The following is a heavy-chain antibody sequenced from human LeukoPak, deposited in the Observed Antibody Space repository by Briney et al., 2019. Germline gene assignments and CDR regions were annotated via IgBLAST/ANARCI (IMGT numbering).Heavy chain of an antibody. J-gene: IGHJ4*02. CDR1: GFIVSSNY. CDR2: IYSGGTT. CDR3: TRGDFFDY. V-gene: IGHV3-66*01. Sequence: GGSLRLSCVASGFIVSSNYMSWVRQAPGKGLEWVSLIYSGGTTYYADSVKGRFTISRDNSKNTLYLQMNSLRAEDTAVYYCTRGDFFDYWGQGTLVTVSS.